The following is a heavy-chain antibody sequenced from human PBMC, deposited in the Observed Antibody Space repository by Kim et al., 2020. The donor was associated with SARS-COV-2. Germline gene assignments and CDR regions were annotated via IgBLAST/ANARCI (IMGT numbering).Heavy chain of an antibody. CDR3: ARHTSTANWFDP. J-gene: IGHJ5*02. V-gene: IGHV5-51*01. D-gene: IGHD4-17*01. Sequence: YSPPFQGQVTISADKSLSTAYQQWSSLKASDTAMYYCARHTSTANWFDPWGQGTLVTVSS.